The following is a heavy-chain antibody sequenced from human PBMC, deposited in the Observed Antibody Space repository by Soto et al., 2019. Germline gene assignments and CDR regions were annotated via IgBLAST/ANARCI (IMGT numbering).Heavy chain of an antibody. CDR3: ARGQVRADIVVVPAAIMAATNYYYGMDV. CDR2: ISGSGGST. V-gene: IGHV3-23*01. J-gene: IGHJ6*02. D-gene: IGHD2-2*02. CDR1: GFTFSSYA. Sequence: VGSLRLFCAASGFTFSSYAMSWVRQAPGKGLEWVSAISGSGGSTYYADSVKGRFTISRDNSKNTLYLQMNSLRAEDTAVYYCARGQVRADIVVVPAAIMAATNYYYGMDVWGQGTTVTVSS.